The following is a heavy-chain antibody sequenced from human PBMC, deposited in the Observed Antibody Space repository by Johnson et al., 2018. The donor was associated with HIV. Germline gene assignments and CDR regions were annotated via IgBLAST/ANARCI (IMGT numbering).Heavy chain of an antibody. CDR3: AKLQYCSSGSGDFDALDI. CDR2: ISYDGSNQ. Sequence: VQLVESGGGVVQPGRSLRLSCAASGFTFSSYAMHWVRQAPGKGLEWVAVISYDGSNQYYADSVKGRFTISRDTSKNTRYLQMNTLTADDTAVYDCAKLQYCSSGSGDFDALDIWGQGRMVPVSS. J-gene: IGHJ3*02. CDR1: GFTFSSYA. D-gene: IGHD2-15*01. V-gene: IGHV3-30-3*02.